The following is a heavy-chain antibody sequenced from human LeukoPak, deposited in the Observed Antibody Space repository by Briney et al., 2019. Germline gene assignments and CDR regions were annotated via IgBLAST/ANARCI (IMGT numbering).Heavy chain of an antibody. J-gene: IGHJ4*02. V-gene: IGHV5-51*01. CDR3: ARGITAATVTKFDY. Sequence: GESLKISCKAFGYSFTSHWIAWVRQMPGKGLEWMAIIHPSNSDTRYSPSFQGQVTISADKSISTAYLQWSSLKASDTAMYYCARGITAATVTKFDYWGQGTLVTVSS. CDR2: IHPSNSDT. D-gene: IGHD6-13*01. CDR1: GYSFTSHW.